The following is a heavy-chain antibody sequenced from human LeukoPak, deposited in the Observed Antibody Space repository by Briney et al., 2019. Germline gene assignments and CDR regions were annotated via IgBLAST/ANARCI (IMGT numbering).Heavy chain of an antibody. CDR3: ARARVAGLMEDYFDY. CDR1: GYTFTGYY. D-gene: IGHD6-19*01. J-gene: IGHJ4*02. V-gene: IGHV1-2*02. Sequence: ASVKVSCKASGYTFTGYYMHWVRQAPGQGLEWMGWINPNSGGTNYAQKFQGRVTMTRDTSISTAYMELSMLRSDDTAVYYCARARVAGLMEDYFDYWGQGTLVTVSS. CDR2: INPNSGGT.